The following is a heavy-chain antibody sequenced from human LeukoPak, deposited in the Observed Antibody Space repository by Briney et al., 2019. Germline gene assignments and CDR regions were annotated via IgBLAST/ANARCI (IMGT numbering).Heavy chain of an antibody. CDR2: ISAYNGNT. CDR3: ARNSNIVVVPAASDY. D-gene: IGHD2-2*01. Sequence: ASVKVSCKASGYTFTSYGISWVRQAPGQGLEWMGWISAYNGNTNYAQKLQGRVTMTTDTSTGTAYMELRSLRSDDTAVYYCARNSNIVVVPAASDYWGQGTLVTVSS. V-gene: IGHV1-18*01. J-gene: IGHJ4*02. CDR1: GYTFTSYG.